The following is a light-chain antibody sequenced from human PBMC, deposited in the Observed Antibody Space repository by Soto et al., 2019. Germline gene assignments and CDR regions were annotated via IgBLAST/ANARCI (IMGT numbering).Light chain of an antibody. CDR1: SGSIASNY. CDR2: EDN. CDR3: QSYDSSNVV. V-gene: IGLV6-57*01. J-gene: IGLJ2*01. Sequence: NFMLTQPHSVSASPGKTVTISCTHSSGSIASNYVQWYQQRPGSSPTTVIYEDNQRPSGVPDRFSGSIDSSSNSASLTISGLKTEDEADYYCQSYDSSNVVFGGGTKLTVL.